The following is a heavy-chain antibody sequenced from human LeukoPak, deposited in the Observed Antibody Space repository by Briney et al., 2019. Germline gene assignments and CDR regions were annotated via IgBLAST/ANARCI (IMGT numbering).Heavy chain of an antibody. Sequence: SETLSLTCSVSGGSISGFYWTWIRQSAGKGLEWIGRVYASGSTDYNPSLKSRLTLSLDTSKDQFSLRLNSVTAADTAVYYCARSARFYYFYMDVWGKGTAVTVSS. J-gene: IGHJ6*03. CDR2: VYASGST. CDR1: GGSISGFY. CDR3: ARSARFYYFYMDV. V-gene: IGHV4-4*07.